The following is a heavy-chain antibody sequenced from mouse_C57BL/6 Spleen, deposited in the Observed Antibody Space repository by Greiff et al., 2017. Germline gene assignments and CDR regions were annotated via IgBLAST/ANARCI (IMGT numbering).Heavy chain of an antibody. V-gene: IGHV1-82*01. CDR2: IYPGDGDT. CDR1: GYAFSSSW. J-gene: IGHJ2*01. CDR3: ARVGRAAVY. D-gene: IGHD1-1*02. Sequence: VQLQQSGPELVKPGASVKISCKASGYAFSSSWMNWVKQRPGKGLEWIGRIYPGDGDTNYNGKFTGKATLTADNSSSTAYMQLSSLTSEDSAVXFCARVGRAAVYWGQGTTLTVSS.